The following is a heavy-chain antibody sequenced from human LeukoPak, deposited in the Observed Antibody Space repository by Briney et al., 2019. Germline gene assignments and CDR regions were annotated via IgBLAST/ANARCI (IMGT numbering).Heavy chain of an antibody. D-gene: IGHD3-3*01. CDR3: AREALGSGYLDY. V-gene: IGHV4-59*01. CDR1: GGFMSSYY. CDR2: IHYTGST. Sequence: SETLSLTCTVSGGFMSSYYWAWIRLPPGKGLEWIGSIHYTGSTSYNPSLKSRVTISVDTSKNQFSVTLTWVTAADTAVYFCAREALGSGYLDYWGQGTLVTVSS. J-gene: IGHJ4*02.